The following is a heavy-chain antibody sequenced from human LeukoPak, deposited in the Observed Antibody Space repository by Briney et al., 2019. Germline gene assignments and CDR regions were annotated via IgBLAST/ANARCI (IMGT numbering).Heavy chain of an antibody. CDR3: AKDQATVTPFDY. CDR1: GLTFSSYA. D-gene: IGHD4-11*01. J-gene: IGHJ4*02. V-gene: IGHV3-30-3*01. CDR2: ISYDGSNK. Sequence: PGGSLRLSCAASGLTFSSYAMHWVRQAPGKGLEWVALISYDGSNKYYADSVKGRFTISRDNCKNTLYLQMNSLRAEDTAVYYCAKDQATVTPFDYWGQGTLVTVSS.